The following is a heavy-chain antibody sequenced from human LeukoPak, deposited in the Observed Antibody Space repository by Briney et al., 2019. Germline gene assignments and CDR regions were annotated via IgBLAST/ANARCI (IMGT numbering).Heavy chain of an antibody. CDR2: ISYDGSNK. CDR3: ARETEMANLDY. CDR1: GFTFSSYA. D-gene: IGHD5-24*01. J-gene: IGHJ4*02. Sequence: PGRSLRLSCAASGFTFSSYAMHWVRQAPGKGLEWVAVISYDGSNKYYADSVKGRFTISRDNSKNTLYLQMNSLRAEDTAVYYCARETEMANLDYWGQGTLVTVSS. V-gene: IGHV3-30-3*01.